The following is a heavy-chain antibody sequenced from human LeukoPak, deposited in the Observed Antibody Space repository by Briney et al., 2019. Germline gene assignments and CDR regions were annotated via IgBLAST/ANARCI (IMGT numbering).Heavy chain of an antibody. J-gene: IGHJ4*02. V-gene: IGHV3-11*01. D-gene: IGHD3-10*01. CDR1: GFIFSDYY. CDR3: ARDQYYYGSGMNC. CDR2: ISSSGSAI. Sequence: GGSLRLSCAASGFIFSDYYMSWIRQAPGKGLEWVSYISSSGSAIYYADSVKGRFTISRDNAKNSLYLQMNGLRAEDTAVYYCARDQYYYGSGMNCWGQGTQVTVSS.